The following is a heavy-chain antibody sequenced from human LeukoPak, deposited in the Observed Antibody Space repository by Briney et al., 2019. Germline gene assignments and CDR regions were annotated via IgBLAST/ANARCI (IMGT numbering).Heavy chain of an antibody. V-gene: IGHV1-2*02. D-gene: IGHD2-21*02. CDR3: ARAGSRWVTATPTSPDYYHGMDV. CDR1: GYTFTDYY. CDR2: INPNSGGT. Sequence: ASVKVSCKASGYTFTDYYIHWVRQAPGQGLEWMGWINPNSGGTKYAQKFQGRVIMTRDTSITTPYMDLIRLTSDDTAIYYCARAGSRWVTATPTSPDYYHGMDVWGQGTTVTVSS. J-gene: IGHJ6*02.